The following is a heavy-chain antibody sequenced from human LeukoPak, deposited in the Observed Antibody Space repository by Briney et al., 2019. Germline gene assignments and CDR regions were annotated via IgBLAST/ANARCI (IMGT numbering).Heavy chain of an antibody. CDR1: GGSISSSNYY. CDR3: ARRGMAVAGAGNYYFDY. J-gene: IGHJ4*02. D-gene: IGHD6-19*01. V-gene: IGHV4-39*01. Sequence: SETLSLTCSVSGGSISSSNYYWGWIRQPPGKGLEWIGCIHYSGSTFYNPSLESRVTISVDTSKNQFSLKLTSVTASDSAVYYCARRGMAVAGAGNYYFDYWGQGALVTVSS. CDR2: IHYSGST.